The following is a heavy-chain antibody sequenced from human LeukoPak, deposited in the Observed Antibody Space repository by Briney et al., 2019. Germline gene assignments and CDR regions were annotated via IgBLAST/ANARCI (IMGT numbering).Heavy chain of an antibody. Sequence: GGSLRLSCAASGFTFSSYAMHWVRQAPGKGLEWVAVISCDGSNKYYADSVKGRFTISRDNSKNTLYLQMNSLRAEDTAVYYCARELLRNVDYWGQGTLVTVSS. CDR3: ARELLRNVDY. D-gene: IGHD2/OR15-2a*01. CDR1: GFTFSSYA. V-gene: IGHV3-30-3*01. CDR2: ISCDGSNK. J-gene: IGHJ4*02.